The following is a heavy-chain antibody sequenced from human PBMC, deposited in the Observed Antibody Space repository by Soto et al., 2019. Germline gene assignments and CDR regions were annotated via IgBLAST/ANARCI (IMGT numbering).Heavy chain of an antibody. D-gene: IGHD1-26*01. CDR3: ARWSKEGYSGSYYVPAAFDI. Sequence: SVKVSCKASGGTFSSYAISWVRQAPGQGLEWMGLIIPISGTANYAQKFQGGVTITADESTSTAYMELSSLRSEDTAVYYCARWSKEGYSGSYYVPAAFDIWGQGTMVTVSS. V-gene: IGHV1-69*13. CDR1: GGTFSSYA. CDR2: IIPISGTA. J-gene: IGHJ3*02.